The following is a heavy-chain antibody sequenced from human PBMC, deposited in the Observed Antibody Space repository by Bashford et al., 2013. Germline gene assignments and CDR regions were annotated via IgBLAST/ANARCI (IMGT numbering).Heavy chain of an antibody. CDR3: ARGPFDYWYFDL. V-gene: IGHV3-23*01. CDR1: GFTFSSYA. Sequence: GSLRLSCAASGFTFSSYAMSWVRQAPGKGLEWVSAISGSGGTTYYADSVKGRFTISRDNAKNSLYLQMNSLRAEDTAVYYCARGPFDYWYFDLVGPWPPWSPSPQ. CDR2: ISGSGGTT. J-gene: IGHJ2*01.